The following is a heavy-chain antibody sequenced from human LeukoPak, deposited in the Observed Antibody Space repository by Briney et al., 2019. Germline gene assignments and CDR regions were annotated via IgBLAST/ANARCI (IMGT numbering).Heavy chain of an antibody. V-gene: IGHV4-4*07. D-gene: IGHD3-22*01. CDR1: GGSISSYY. J-gene: IGHJ4*02. CDR2: IYTSGST. Sequence: SETLSLTCTVSGGSISSYYWSWIRQPAGKGLEWIGRIYTSGSTYYNPSLKSRVTMSVDTSKNQFSLKLSSVTAADTAVYYCARDRYYYDSSGYQFDYWGQGTLVTVSS. CDR3: ARDRYYYDSSGYQFDY.